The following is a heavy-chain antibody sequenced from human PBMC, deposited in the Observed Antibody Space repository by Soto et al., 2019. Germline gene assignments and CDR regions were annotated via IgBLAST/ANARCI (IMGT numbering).Heavy chain of an antibody. Sequence: ASVKVSCKASGGTFSSYTISWVRQAPGQGLEWMGRIIPILGIANYAQKFQGRVTITADKSTSTAYMELSSLRSEDTAVYYCARVQYGSGSYTQFDYWGQGTLVTVSS. CDR1: GGTFSSYT. J-gene: IGHJ4*02. D-gene: IGHD3-10*01. CDR3: ARVQYGSGSYTQFDY. V-gene: IGHV1-69*02. CDR2: IIPILGIA.